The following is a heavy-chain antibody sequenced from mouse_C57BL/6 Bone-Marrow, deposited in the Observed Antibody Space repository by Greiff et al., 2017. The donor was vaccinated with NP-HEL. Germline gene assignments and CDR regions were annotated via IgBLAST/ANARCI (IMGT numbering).Heavy chain of an antibody. V-gene: IGHV6-3*01. Sequence: DVMLVESGGGLVQPGGSMKLSCVASGFTFSNYWMNWVRQSPEKGLEWVAQIRLKSDNYATHYAESVKGRFTISRDDSKSSVYLQMNNLRAEDTGIYYCTITTVGRFAYWGQGTLVTVSA. CDR3: TITTVGRFAY. CDR1: GFTFSNYW. CDR2: IRLKSDNYAT. J-gene: IGHJ3*01. D-gene: IGHD1-1*01.